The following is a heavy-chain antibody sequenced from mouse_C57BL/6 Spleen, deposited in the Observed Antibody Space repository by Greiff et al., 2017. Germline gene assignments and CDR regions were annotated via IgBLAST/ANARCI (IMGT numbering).Heavy chain of an antibody. D-gene: IGHD2-4*01. V-gene: IGHV1-15*01. CDR2: IDPETGGT. Sequence: QVHVKQSGAGLVRPGASVTLSCKASGYTFTDYEMHWVKQTPVHGLEWIGAIDPETGGTAYNQKFKGKAILTADKSSSTAYMELRSLTSEDSAVYYCTRPYDYGYFDYWGQGTTLTVSS. CDR1: GYTFTDYE. J-gene: IGHJ2*01. CDR3: TRPYDYGYFDY.